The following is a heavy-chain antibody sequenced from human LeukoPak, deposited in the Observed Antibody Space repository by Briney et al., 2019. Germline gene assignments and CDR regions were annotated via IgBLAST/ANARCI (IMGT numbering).Heavy chain of an antibody. CDR1: GGPITEYY. CDR3: ARDRGSTGYYYLDS. J-gene: IGHJ4*02. V-gene: IGHV4-59*01. D-gene: IGHD6-19*01. Sequence: SETLSLTCSVSGGPITEYYWSWIRQPPGKGLEWIGYIYHTGSTNYSPSLKSRVTMSVDASRNQFSLKLVSVTAADTAVYYCARDRGSTGYYYLDSWDQGILVTVSS. CDR2: IYHTGST.